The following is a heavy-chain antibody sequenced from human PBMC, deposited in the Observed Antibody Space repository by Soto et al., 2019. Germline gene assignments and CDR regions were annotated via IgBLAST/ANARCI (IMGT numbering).Heavy chain of an antibody. D-gene: IGHD1-26*01. CDR1: GGSFSSYS. V-gene: IGHV1-69*06. CDR3: ATIVGGHFDY. J-gene: IGHJ4*02. Sequence: QVQLVQSGADVKKPGSSVKVSCKASGGSFSSYSISWVRQAPGQGLEWMGGIIPMSDTTKYAQNFQGRVTITAQKSTSTASMELSSLRSVDTAVYYCATIVGGHFDYWGQGTLVTVSS. CDR2: IIPMSDTT.